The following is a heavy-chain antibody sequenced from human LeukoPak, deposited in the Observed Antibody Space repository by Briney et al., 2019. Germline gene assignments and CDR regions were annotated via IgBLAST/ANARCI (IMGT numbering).Heavy chain of an antibody. CDR2: IYTSGST. CDR3: ASQQWLVEGIAFDI. Sequence: SETLSLTCTVSGVSISSGSYYWRWIRQPAGKGLEWIGRIYTSGSTNYNPSLKSRVTISVDTSKNQFSLKLSSVTAADTAVYYCASQQWLVEGIAFDIWGQGTMVTVSS. V-gene: IGHV4-61*02. J-gene: IGHJ3*02. CDR1: GVSISSGSYY. D-gene: IGHD6-19*01.